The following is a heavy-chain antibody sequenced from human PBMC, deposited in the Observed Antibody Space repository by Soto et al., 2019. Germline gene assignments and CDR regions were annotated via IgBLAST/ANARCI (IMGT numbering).Heavy chain of an antibody. CDR3: ARDKITGLFDY. CDR2: IYYSGST. V-gene: IGHV4-39*02. Sequence: PSETLSLTCTVSGGSISSYYWGWIRQPPGKGLEWIGSIYYSGSTYYNPSLKSRVTISVDTSKNQFSLKLSSVTAADTAVYYFARDKITGLFDYWGQGTLVTVSS. J-gene: IGHJ4*02. D-gene: IGHD2-8*02. CDR1: GGSISSYY.